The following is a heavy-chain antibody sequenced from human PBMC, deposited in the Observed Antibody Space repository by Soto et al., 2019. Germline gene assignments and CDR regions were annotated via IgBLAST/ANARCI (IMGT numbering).Heavy chain of an antibody. J-gene: IGHJ6*02. CDR3: ARELIVVVPAATPGSPDNKRYYYYGMDV. Sequence: SETLSLTCTVSGGSIGSGGYYWSWIRQHPGKGLEWIGYIYYSGSTYYNPSLKSRVTISVDTSKNQFSLKLCSVTAADTAVYYCARELIVVVPAATPGSPDNKRYYYYGMDVWGQGTTVTVS. D-gene: IGHD2-2*01. V-gene: IGHV4-31*03. CDR2: IYYSGST. CDR1: GGSIGSGGYY.